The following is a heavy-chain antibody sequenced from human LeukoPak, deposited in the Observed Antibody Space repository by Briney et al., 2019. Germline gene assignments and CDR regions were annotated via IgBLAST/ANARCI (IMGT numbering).Heavy chain of an antibody. V-gene: IGHV6-1*01. CDR3: ARYSSGWYSDWYFDL. J-gene: IGHJ2*01. CDR1: GDSVSSNSAA. CDR2: TYYRSKWYN. Sequence: SQTLSLTYAISGDSVSSNSAAWNWIRQSPSRGLERLGSTYYRSKWYNDYAVSVKSRITINPDTPKNQFSLQLNSVTPEDTAVYYCARYSSGWYSDWYFDLWGRGTLVTVSS. D-gene: IGHD6-19*01.